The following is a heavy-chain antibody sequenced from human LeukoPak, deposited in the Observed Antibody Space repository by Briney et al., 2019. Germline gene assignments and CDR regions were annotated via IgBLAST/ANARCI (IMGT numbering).Heavy chain of an antibody. J-gene: IGHJ6*02. Sequence: GGSLRLSCAASGFTFSSYAMSWVRQAPGKGLEWVANIKQDGSEKYYVDSVKGRFTISRDNAKNSLYLQMNSLRAEDTAVYYCAREQPGYYGMDVWGQGTTVTVSS. D-gene: IGHD1-1*01. CDR2: IKQDGSEK. CDR3: AREQPGYYGMDV. V-gene: IGHV3-7*01. CDR1: GFTFSSYA.